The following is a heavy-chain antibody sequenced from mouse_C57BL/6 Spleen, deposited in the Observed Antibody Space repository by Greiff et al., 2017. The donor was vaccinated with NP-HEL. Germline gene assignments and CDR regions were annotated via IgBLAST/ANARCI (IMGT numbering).Heavy chain of an antibody. Sequence: QVQLQQSGAELVKPGASVKISCKASGYAFSSYWMNWVKQRPGKGLEWIGQIYPGDGDTNYNGKFKGKATLTADKSSSTAYMQLSSLTSEDSAVYFCARRGLYYDYDGYFDYWGQGTTLTVSS. D-gene: IGHD2-4*01. CDR1: GYAFSSYW. J-gene: IGHJ2*01. CDR3: ARRGLYYDYDGYFDY. V-gene: IGHV1-80*01. CDR2: IYPGDGDT.